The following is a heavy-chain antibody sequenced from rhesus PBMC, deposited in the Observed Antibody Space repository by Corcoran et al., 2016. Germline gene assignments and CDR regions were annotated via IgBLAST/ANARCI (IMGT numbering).Heavy chain of an antibody. CDR2: ISKGGGST. CDR1: GFTFSDYY. CDR3: ARTDYGSFAY. V-gene: IGHV3-178*01. Sequence: EVQLVESGGGLAKPGGSLRLSCAASGFTFSDYYMDWDRQAPGRGLGWVSRISKGGGSTWYADSVKGRFTISRENAKNTLYLQMNSLRAEDTAVYYCARTDYGSFAYWGQGVLVTVSS. D-gene: IGHD4-29*01. J-gene: IGHJ4*01.